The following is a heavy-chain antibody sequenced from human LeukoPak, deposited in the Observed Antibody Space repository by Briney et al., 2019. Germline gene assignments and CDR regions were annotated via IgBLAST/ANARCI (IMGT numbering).Heavy chain of an antibody. CDR1: GYTFTGYY. CDR3: ARGPAYSGSYYYYYYMDV. CDR2: INPNSGGT. Sequence: ASVKVSCKASGYTFTGYYMHWVRQAPGQGLEWMGWINPNSGGTNYAQKFQGRVTMTRDTSISTAYMELSRLRSDDTAVYYCARGPAYSGSYYYYYYMDVWGKGTTVTVSS. V-gene: IGHV1-2*02. J-gene: IGHJ6*03. D-gene: IGHD1-26*01.